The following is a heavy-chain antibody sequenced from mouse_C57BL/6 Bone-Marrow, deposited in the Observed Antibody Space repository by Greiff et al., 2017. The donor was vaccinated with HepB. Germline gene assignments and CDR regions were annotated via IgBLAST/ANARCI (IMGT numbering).Heavy chain of an antibody. Sequence: EVKVEESGGGLVQPGGSLKLSCAASGFTFSDYYMYWVRQTPEKRLEWVAYISNGGGSTYYPDTVKGRFTISRDNAKNTLYLQMSRLKSEDTAMYYCARHEGASPFAYWGQGTLVTVSA. CDR3: ARHEGASPFAY. D-gene: IGHD6-1*01. V-gene: IGHV5-12*01. CDR1: GFTFSDYY. CDR2: ISNGGGST. J-gene: IGHJ3*01.